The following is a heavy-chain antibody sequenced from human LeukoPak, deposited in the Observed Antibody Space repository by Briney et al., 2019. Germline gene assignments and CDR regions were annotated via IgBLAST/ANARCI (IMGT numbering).Heavy chain of an antibody. CDR2: INHSGST. V-gene: IGHV4-34*01. Sequence: SSETLSLTCAVYGGSFSGYYWSWIRQPPGKGLEWIGEINHSGSTNYNPSLKSRVTISVDTSKNQFSLKLSSVTAADTAVYYCASNRVVYQRVTATLDYWGQGTLVTVSS. CDR1: GGSFSGYY. CDR3: ASNRVVYQRVTATLDY. D-gene: IGHD2-21*02. J-gene: IGHJ4*02.